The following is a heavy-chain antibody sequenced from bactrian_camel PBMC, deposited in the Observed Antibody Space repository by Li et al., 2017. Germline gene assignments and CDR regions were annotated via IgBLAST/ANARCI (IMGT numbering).Heavy chain of an antibody. CDR1: GYRVGTAG. V-gene: IGHV3-3*01. CDR2: ISRTGGI. CDR3: AADLGPPLRVFDQRDY. Sequence: HVQLVESGGGSVQAGGSLKLSCVVSGYRVGTAGMGWFRQAPGKERELVSTISRTGGIVYADFVKGRFTISLDTAKSTLYLQMDRLKTEDTAVYYCAADLGPPLRVFDQRDYWGQGTQVTVS. J-gene: IGHJ4*01. D-gene: IGHD5*01.